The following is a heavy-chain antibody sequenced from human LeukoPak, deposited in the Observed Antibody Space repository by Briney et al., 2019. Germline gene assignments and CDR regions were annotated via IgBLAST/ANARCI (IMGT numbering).Heavy chain of an antibody. CDR3: AELGITMIGGV. D-gene: IGHD3-10*02. CDR1: GFTFSSYE. Sequence: GGSLRLSCAASGFTFSSYEMNWVRQAPGQGLEWVSYISSNGSTIYYADSVKGRFTISRDNAKNSLYLQMNSLRAEDTAVYYCAELGITMIGGVRGKGTTVTISS. V-gene: IGHV3-48*03. CDR2: ISSNGSTI. J-gene: IGHJ6*04.